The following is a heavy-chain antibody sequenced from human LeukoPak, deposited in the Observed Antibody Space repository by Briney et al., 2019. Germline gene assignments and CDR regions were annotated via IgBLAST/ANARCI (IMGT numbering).Heavy chain of an antibody. CDR2: ISSSSSYI. D-gene: IGHD5-18*01. CDR1: GFTFSSYS. Sequence: GGSLRLSCAASGFTFSSYSMNWVRQAPGKGLEWVSSISSSSSYIYYADSVKGRFTISRDNAKNSLYLQMNSLRAEDTAVYYCAREGRGYSYGSDYWGQGTLVTVSS. J-gene: IGHJ4*02. CDR3: AREGRGYSYGSDY. V-gene: IGHV3-21*01.